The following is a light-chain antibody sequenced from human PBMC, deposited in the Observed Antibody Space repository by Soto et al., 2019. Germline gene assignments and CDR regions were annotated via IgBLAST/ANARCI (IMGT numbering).Light chain of an antibody. V-gene: IGLV2-23*02. J-gene: IGLJ3*02. Sequence: QSALTQPASVSGSPGQSITISCSGTTSDVGIYNLVSWYQQHPGKAPKLVIYEVDKRPSGVSNRFSGSRSGNTASLTISGLQSEDEADYYCSSYAGSRRVFGGWTQVTVL. CDR1: TSDVGIYNL. CDR3: SSYAGSRRV. CDR2: EVD.